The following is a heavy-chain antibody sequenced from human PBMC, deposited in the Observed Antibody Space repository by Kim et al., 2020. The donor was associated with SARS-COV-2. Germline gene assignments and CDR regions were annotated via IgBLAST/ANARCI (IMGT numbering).Heavy chain of an antibody. CDR3: ARPAYRHSSSAGFDY. Sequence: RKVQGRVTITADEATSTAYMELSSLRSEDTAVYYCARPAYRHSSSAGFDYWGQGTLVTVSS. J-gene: IGHJ4*02. D-gene: IGHD6-6*01. V-gene: IGHV1-69*01.